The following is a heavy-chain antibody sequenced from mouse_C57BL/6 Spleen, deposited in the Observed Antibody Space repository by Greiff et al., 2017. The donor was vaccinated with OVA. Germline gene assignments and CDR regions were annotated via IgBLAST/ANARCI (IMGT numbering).Heavy chain of an antibody. Sequence: VQGVESGPGLVAPSQSLSITCTVSGFSLTSYAISWVRQPPGKGLEWLGVICTGGGTNYNSALNSRLSISKDNSKSQVFLKMNSLQTDDTARYYYASNIYYDSYYYAMDYWGQGTSVTVSS. CDR1: GFSLTSYA. V-gene: IGHV2-9-1*01. J-gene: IGHJ4*01. CDR2: ICTGGGT. D-gene: IGHD2-4*01. CDR3: ASNIYYDSYYYAMDY.